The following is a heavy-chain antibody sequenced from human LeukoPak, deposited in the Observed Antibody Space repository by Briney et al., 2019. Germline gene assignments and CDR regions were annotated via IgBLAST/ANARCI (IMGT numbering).Heavy chain of an antibody. V-gene: IGHV4-59*01. J-gene: IGHJ4*02. CDR3: ARYSSSGLDY. CDR1: GGSIRSYH. D-gene: IGHD6-19*01. Sequence: SETLSLTCTVSGGSIRSYHWSWIRQPPGKGLEWIGYIYNSGSTNYSSSLKSRVTISVDTSKSQFSLKLSSVTAEDTAVYYCARYSSSGLDYWGQGTLVTVSS. CDR2: IYNSGST.